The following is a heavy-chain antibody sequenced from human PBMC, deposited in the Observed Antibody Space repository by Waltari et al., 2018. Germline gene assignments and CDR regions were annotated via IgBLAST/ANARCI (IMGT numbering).Heavy chain of an antibody. CDR3: AMYYYGSGPSDY. D-gene: IGHD3-10*01. CDR1: GFTVSSNY. V-gene: IGHV3-53*01. Sequence: EVQLVESGGGLIQPGGSLRLSCAASGFTVSSNYMSWVRQAPGKGLGWVSVIYSGGSTYDADSVKGRFTIARDNSKNTLYLQMNSRRAEDTAVYYCAMYYYGSGPSDYWGQGTLVTVSS. J-gene: IGHJ4*02. CDR2: IYSGGST.